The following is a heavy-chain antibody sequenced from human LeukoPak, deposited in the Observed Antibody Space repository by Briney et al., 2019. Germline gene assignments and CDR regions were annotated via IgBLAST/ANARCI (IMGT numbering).Heavy chain of an antibody. D-gene: IGHD3-22*01. CDR3: ASGPKTYYYDSSVYTTQIEPSPLGY. J-gene: IGHJ4*02. V-gene: IGHV1-69*01. CDR1: GGTLSSNA. CDR2: IIPIFGTA. Sequence: SVKVSCKASGGTLSSNAISWVRQAPGQGLEWMGGIIPIFGTANYAQKFQGRVTITADESTSTAYMELSSLRSEDTAVYYCASGPKTYYYDSSVYTTQIEPSPLGYWGQGTLVTVSS.